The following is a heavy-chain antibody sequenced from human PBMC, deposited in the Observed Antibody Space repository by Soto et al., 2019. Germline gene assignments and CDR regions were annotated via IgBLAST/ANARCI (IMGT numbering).Heavy chain of an antibody. Sequence: EVQLLESGGGLEQPGGSLRLSCAASGFTFSSYAMSWVRQAPGKGLEWVSAISGSGGSTYYADSVKGRFTISRDNSKTTLYLQMNSLRAEDTAVDDCAKGSRFSGSTPIDYWGQGTLVTVSS. CDR2: ISGSGGST. CDR1: GFTFSSYA. D-gene: IGHD3-10*01. V-gene: IGHV3-23*01. J-gene: IGHJ4*02. CDR3: AKGSRFSGSTPIDY.